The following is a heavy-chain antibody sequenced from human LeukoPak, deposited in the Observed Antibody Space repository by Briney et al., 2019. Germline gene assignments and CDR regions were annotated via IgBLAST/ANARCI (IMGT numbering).Heavy chain of an antibody. V-gene: IGHV5-51*01. CDR1: GYSFTSYW. Sequence: GEPLKISCKGSGYSFTSYWIGWVRQMPGKGLEWMGIIYPGDSDTRYSPSFQGQVTISADKSISTAYLQWSSLKASDTAMYYCATTGYDILTGYYRLELDYWGQGTLVTVSS. J-gene: IGHJ4*02. D-gene: IGHD3-9*01. CDR2: IYPGDSDT. CDR3: ATTGYDILTGYYRLELDY.